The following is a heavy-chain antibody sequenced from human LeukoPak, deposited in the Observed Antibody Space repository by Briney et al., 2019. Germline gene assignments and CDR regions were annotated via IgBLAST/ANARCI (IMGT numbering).Heavy chain of an antibody. CDR1: GYTFTSYG. CDR2: INPNSGGT. Sequence: GASVKVSCKASGYTFTSYGISWVRQAPGQGLEWMGWINPNSGGTNYAQKFQGRVTMTRDTSISTAYMELSRLRSDDTAVYYCARTGDRYYYYYYMDVWGKGTTVTVSS. J-gene: IGHJ6*03. CDR3: ARTGDRYYYYYYMDV. D-gene: IGHD7-27*01. V-gene: IGHV1-2*02.